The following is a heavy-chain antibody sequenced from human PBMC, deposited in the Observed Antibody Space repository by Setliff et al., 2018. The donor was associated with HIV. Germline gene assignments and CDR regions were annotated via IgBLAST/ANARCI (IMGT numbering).Heavy chain of an antibody. CDR3: ARGRNYGSPYFYYMDV. Sequence: PSETLSLTCAVYGGSFSVYYWTWIRQPPGKGREWIGEINHGGSTNNNPSLKSRATMSVDTSKNQFSLRLSSVTAADTAVYYCARGRNYGSPYFYYMDVWANGTTVTVSS. V-gene: IGHV4-34*04. D-gene: IGHD3-10*01. CDR2: INHGGST. J-gene: IGHJ6*03. CDR1: GGSFSVYY.